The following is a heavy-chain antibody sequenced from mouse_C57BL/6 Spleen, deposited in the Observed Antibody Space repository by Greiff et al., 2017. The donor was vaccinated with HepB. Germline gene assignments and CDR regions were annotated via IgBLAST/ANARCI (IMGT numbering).Heavy chain of an antibody. D-gene: IGHD1-1*01. CDR3: ARRNYGSSYLDY. Sequence: VQLQQSGAELVRPGTSVKVSCKASGYAFTNYLIEWVKQRPGQGLEWIGVINPGSGGTNYNEKFKGKATLTADKSSSTAYMQLSSLTSEDSAVYFCARRNYGSSYLDYWGQGTTLTVSS. CDR2: INPGSGGT. CDR1: GYAFTNYL. V-gene: IGHV1-54*01. J-gene: IGHJ2*01.